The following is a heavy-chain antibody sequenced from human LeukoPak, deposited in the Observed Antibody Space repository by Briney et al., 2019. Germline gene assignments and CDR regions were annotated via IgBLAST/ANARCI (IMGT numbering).Heavy chain of an antibody. J-gene: IGHJ5*02. CDR2: ISGSGGST. D-gene: IGHD3-10*01. V-gene: IGHV3-23*01. CDR1: GFTFSSYA. CDR3: ARAGERGSYLKVWFDP. Sequence: GGSLRLSCAASGFTFSSYAMSWVRQAPGKGLEWVSAISGSGGSTYYADSVKGRFTTSRDNSKNTLYLQMNSLRAEDTAVYYCARAGERGSYLKVWFDPWGQGTLVTVSS.